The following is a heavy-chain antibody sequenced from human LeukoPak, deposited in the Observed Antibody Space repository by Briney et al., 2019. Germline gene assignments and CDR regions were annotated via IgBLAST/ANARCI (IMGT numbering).Heavy chain of an antibody. CDR2: IYPGDSDT. Sequence: GESLKISCKGSGYSFTSYWIGWVRQMPGKGLEWMGIIYPGDSDTRYSPSFQGQVTISADKSISTAYLQWSSLKASDTAMYYCARQGGRRRIIVGAVHDAFDIWGQGTMVTVSS. CDR1: GYSFTSYW. V-gene: IGHV5-51*01. CDR3: ARQGGRRRIIVGAVHDAFDI. J-gene: IGHJ3*02. D-gene: IGHD1-26*01.